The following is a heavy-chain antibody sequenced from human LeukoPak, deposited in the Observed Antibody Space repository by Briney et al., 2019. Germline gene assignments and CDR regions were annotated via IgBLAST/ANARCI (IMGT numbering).Heavy chain of an antibody. J-gene: IGHJ6*03. V-gene: IGHV1-69*05. CDR2: IIPIFGTA. CDR1: GGTFSSYA. CDR3: ARNNLDAYYYYMDV. Sequence: GASVKVSCKASGGTFSSYAISWVRQAPGQGLEWIGGIIPIFGTANYAQKLQGRVTITTDESTSTSYMELSSLRSEDTAVYYCARNNLDAYYYYMDVWGKGTTVTVSS. D-gene: IGHD3/OR15-3a*01.